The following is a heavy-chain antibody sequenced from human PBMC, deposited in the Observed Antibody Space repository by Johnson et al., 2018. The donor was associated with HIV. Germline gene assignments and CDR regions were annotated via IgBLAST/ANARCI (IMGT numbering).Heavy chain of an antibody. CDR1: GFTFDDYG. V-gene: IGHV3-7*01. CDR3: ARDLPSNYYDSSGYYPDAFDI. Sequence: MLLVESGGGVVRPGGSLRLSCAASGFTFDDYGMSWVRQAPGKGLEWVANIKQDGSEKYYVDSVQGRFTISRDKAKNSLYLQMNSLRAEDTAVYYCARDLPSNYYDSSGYYPDAFDIWGQGTMVTVSS. J-gene: IGHJ3*02. D-gene: IGHD3-22*01. CDR2: IKQDGSEK.